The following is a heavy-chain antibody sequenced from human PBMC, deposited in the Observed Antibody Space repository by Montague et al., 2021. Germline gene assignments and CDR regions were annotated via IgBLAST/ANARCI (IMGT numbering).Heavy chain of an antibody. Sequence: SETLSLTCSVSGDSISSYEYYWTWIRQPAGRGLEWIGRVYKGGDTNTNPSLRSRLTLSVDTSKSHFSLTLTSVTAANTAVYFCARDSPVVEPWVGEHKGAFDIWGQGTMVTVSS. CDR1: GDSISSYEYY. D-gene: IGHD3-10*01. J-gene: IGHJ3*02. CDR3: ARDSPVVEPWVGEHKGAFDI. V-gene: IGHV4-4*07. CDR2: VYKGGDT.